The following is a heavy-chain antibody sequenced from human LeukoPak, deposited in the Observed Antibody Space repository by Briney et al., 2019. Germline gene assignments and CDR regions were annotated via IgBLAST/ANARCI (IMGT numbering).Heavy chain of an antibody. Sequence: GASVKVSCKASGYTFTSYGISWVRQAPGQGLEWMGWISAYNGNTNYAQKLQGRVTMTTDTSTSTAYMELRSLRSDDTAVYYCARDQPYDSSGYYYDPFDYWGQGTLVTVSS. CDR1: GYTFTSYG. J-gene: IGHJ4*02. V-gene: IGHV1-18*01. D-gene: IGHD3-22*01. CDR2: ISAYNGNT. CDR3: ARDQPYDSSGYYYDPFDY.